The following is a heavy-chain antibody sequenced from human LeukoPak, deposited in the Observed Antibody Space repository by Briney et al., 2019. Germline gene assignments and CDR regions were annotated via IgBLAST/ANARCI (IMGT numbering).Heavy chain of an antibody. CDR3: AKFSRSYCSSTRCSKYFDY. Sequence: GGSLRLSCVASGFAFETYTMNWVRQAPGKGLERVSSISIDVDKTYYADSVKGRVTISRDNSKTTLYLQMNSLRAEDTAVYYCAKFSRSYCSSTRCSKYFDYWGQGTLVTVSS. V-gene: IGHV3-23*01. CDR2: ISIDVDKT. D-gene: IGHD2-2*01. CDR1: GFAFETYT. J-gene: IGHJ4*02.